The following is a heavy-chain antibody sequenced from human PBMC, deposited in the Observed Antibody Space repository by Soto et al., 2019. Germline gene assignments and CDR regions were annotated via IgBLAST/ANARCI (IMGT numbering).Heavy chain of an antibody. D-gene: IGHD4-17*01. CDR3: TREGYGGNTDAFDM. Sequence: EVQLVESGGGLVQPGGSLRLSCAASGFSVSAYEMDWVRQAPGKGLEWVSFMSTNGYRTYYPDSVKGRFTISRDNAKNSLYLQMDSLRAEDTAVYYCTREGYGGNTDAFDMWGQGTVVTVSS. CDR2: MSTNGYRT. J-gene: IGHJ3*02. V-gene: IGHV3-48*03. CDR1: GFSVSAYE.